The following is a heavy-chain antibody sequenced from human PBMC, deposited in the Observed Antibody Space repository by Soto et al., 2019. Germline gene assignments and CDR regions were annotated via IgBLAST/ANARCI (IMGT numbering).Heavy chain of an antibody. CDR1: GFTFSSYA. CDR2: ISGSGGST. V-gene: IGHV3-23*01. D-gene: IGHD3-16*02. CDR3: AKYPPHMITFGGVIVFDAFDI. Sequence: EVQLWESGGGLVQPGGSLRLSCAASGFTFSSYAMSWVRQAPGKGLEWVSAISGSGGSTYYADSVKGRFTISRDNSKNTLYLQMNSLRAEDTAVYYCAKYPPHMITFGGVIVFDAFDIWGQGTMVTVSS. J-gene: IGHJ3*02.